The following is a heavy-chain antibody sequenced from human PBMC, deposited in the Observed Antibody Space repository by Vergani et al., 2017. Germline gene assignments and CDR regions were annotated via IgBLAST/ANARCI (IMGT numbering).Heavy chain of an antibody. V-gene: IGHV4-59*01. J-gene: IGHJ6*03. CDR1: GGSISSYY. CDR3: ARPVRGYYYMDV. D-gene: IGHD2-2*01. Sequence: QVQLQESGPGLVKPSETLSLTCTVSGGSISSYYWSWIRQPPGKGLEWIWYIYYSGSTNYNPSLKSRVTISVDTSKNQFSLKLSSVTAADTAVYYCARPVRGYYYMDVWGKGTTVTVSS. CDR2: IYYSGST.